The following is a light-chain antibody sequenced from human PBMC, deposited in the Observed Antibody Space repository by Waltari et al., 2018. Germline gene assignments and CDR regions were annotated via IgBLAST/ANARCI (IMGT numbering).Light chain of an antibody. Sequence: DIQMTQSPSTLSASVGASVTITCRASQSISSWLAWYQQKPGKAPKLLIYKASSLESGVPSRFSGSGSGTEFTLTISSLQPDDFATYYCQHYNLYSETFGQGTKVEIK. J-gene: IGKJ1*01. CDR3: QHYNLYSET. V-gene: IGKV1-5*03. CDR2: KAS. CDR1: QSISSW.